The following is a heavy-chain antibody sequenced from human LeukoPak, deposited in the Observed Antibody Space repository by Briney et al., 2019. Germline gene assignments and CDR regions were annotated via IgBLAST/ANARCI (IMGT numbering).Heavy chain of an antibody. CDR3: ARVNVLRYFDWLLPEGAFDP. D-gene: IGHD3-9*01. J-gene: IGHJ5*02. Sequence: ASVKVSCKASGYTFTSYGISWVRQAPGQGLEWMGGIIPIFGTANYAQKFQGRVTITADESTSTAYMELSSLRSEDTAVYYCARVNVLRYFDWLLPEGAFDPWGQGTLVTVSS. V-gene: IGHV1-69*13. CDR1: GYTFTSYG. CDR2: IIPIFGTA.